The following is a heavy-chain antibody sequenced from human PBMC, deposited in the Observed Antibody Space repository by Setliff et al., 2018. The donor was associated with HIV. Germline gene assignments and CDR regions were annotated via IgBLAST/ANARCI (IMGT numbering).Heavy chain of an antibody. CDR1: GYTFTDYA. V-gene: IGHV7-4-1*02. J-gene: IGHJ4*02. Sequence: ASVKVSCKASGYTFTDYAMNWVRQAPGQGLGWMGWINTSTGAPTYAQGFTGRYVFSLDTSVSTAYLQISSLKAEDTAVYYCASQRRLYDFWSGYYSAYCFDYWGQGTLVTVSS. CDR2: INTSTGAP. CDR3: ASQRRLYDFWSGYYSAYCFDY. D-gene: IGHD3-3*01.